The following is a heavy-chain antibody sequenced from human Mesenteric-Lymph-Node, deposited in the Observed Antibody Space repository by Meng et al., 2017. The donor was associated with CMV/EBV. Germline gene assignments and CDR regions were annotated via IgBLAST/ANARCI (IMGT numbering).Heavy chain of an antibody. Sequence: LSKALMSSVRQAPGKGLEWVDRMKSTTDGGATDYAAPVKGRFTVSRDDSKNTLYLQMNSLRTEDTAVYYCTTVGIVVVPTRYWYFDLWGRGTLVTVSS. J-gene: IGHJ2*01. CDR2: MKSTTDGGAT. V-gene: IGHV3-15*01. CDR3: TTVGIVVVPTRYWYFDL. CDR1: LSKAL. D-gene: IGHD2-2*03.